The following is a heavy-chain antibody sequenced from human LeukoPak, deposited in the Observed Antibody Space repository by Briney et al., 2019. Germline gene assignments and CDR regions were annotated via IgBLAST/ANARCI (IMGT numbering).Heavy chain of an antibody. J-gene: IGHJ4*02. V-gene: IGHV1-46*01. CDR3: ARGPTIFGVVIHPWYFDY. Sequence: GASVKVSCKASGYTFTSYYMHWVRQAPGQGLEWMGIINPSGGSTSYAQKFQGRVTMTRDMSTSTVHMELSSLRSEDTAVYYCARGPTIFGVVIHPWYFDYWGQGTLVTVSS. CDR2: INPSGGST. CDR1: GYTFTSYY. D-gene: IGHD3-3*01.